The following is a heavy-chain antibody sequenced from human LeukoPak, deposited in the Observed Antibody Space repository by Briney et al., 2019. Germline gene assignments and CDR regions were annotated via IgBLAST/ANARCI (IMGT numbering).Heavy chain of an antibody. CDR1: GFTSSDYY. V-gene: IGHV3-11*01. D-gene: IGHD3-10*01. J-gene: IGHJ4*02. CDR3: ASTPQYYYASGSYPFDY. CDR2: ISSSGSTI. Sequence: GGSLRLSCAGSGFTSSDYYMSWIRQSPGKGLEWVSYISSSGSTIYYADSVKGRFTISGDNAKNSLYLQMNSLRAEDTAMYYCASTPQYYYASGSYPFDYWGQGTLVTVSS.